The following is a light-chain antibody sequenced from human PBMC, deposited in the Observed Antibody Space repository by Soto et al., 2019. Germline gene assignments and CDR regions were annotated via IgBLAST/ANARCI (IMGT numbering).Light chain of an antibody. Sequence: EIVLTQSPGTLSLSLGERATLSCRASQSVSSSYLAWYQQKPGQAPRLLIYGASSRATGISDRFSGSGSGTDFTLTISRLEPEDFAVYYCQQYHTSSYTFGQGTKLEIK. V-gene: IGKV3-20*01. CDR2: GAS. J-gene: IGKJ2*01. CDR3: QQYHTSSYT. CDR1: QSVSSSY.